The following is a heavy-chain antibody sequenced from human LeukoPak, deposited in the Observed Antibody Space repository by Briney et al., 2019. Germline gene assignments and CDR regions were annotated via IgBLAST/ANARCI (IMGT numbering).Heavy chain of an antibody. D-gene: IGHD5-24*01. CDR3: ARGWRGWLQFYYLDY. CDR1: GFTFSSYS. Sequence: GGSLRLSCAASGFTFSSYSMNWVRQAPGKGREGVSSISSSSRYIYYADSVKGPFTISRDNAKNSLYLQMNSLRAEDTAVYYCARGWRGWLQFYYLDYWGQGTLVTVSS. V-gene: IGHV3-21*01. CDR2: ISSSSRYI. J-gene: IGHJ4*02.